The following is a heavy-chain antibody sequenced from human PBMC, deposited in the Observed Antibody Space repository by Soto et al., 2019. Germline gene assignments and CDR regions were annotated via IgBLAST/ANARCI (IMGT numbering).Heavy chain of an antibody. D-gene: IGHD1-7*01. J-gene: IGHJ4*02. CDR1: GGSFTSNNW. V-gene: IGHV4-4*02. CDR3: ASRDPGTSVDY. Sequence: SETLSLTCAVSGGSFTSNNWWPCVRQPPGQGLEWIGEIYRTGSTNYNPSLKSRVTISLDKSENQFSLKVTSLTAADTAVYYCASRDPGTSVDYWGQGTLVTVSS. CDR2: IYRTGST.